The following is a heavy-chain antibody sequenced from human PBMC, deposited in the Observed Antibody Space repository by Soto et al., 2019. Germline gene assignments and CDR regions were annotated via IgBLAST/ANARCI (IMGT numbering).Heavy chain of an antibody. J-gene: IGHJ5*02. CDR2: MNPNSGET. D-gene: IGHD2-15*01. V-gene: IGHV1-8*01. Sequence: ASVMVSCKTSGYTFTDYDINWVRQATGQGLEWIGWMNPNSGETGYAQKFQGRVTMTRSASLSTAYLELSSLRSEDTAVYYCARVAVAARPRWYNWFDPWGQGTLVTVSS. CDR1: GYTFTDYD. CDR3: ARVAVAARPRWYNWFDP.